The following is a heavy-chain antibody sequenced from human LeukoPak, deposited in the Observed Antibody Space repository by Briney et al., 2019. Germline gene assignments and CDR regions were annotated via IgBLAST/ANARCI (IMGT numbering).Heavy chain of an antibody. V-gene: IGHV5-51*01. CDR2: IHPGDSDT. Sequence: GESLKISCQGSGYSFTNYWIVWVRQMPGKGLEWVGIIHPGDSDTRYSPSFQGQVTISADKAISAAYLRWSSLKASDTAIYYCAREISAAAEGYGMDVWGQGTTVTVSS. J-gene: IGHJ6*02. CDR3: AREISAAAEGYGMDV. D-gene: IGHD6-13*01. CDR1: GYSFTNYW.